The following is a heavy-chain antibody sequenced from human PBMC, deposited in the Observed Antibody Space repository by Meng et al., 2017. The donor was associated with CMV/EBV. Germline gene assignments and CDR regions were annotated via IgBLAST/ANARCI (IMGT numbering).Heavy chain of an antibody. CDR2: IYPGDSDT. CDR3: ARTNTPQYSSSWYRYYYYGMDV. V-gene: IGHV5-51*01. D-gene: IGHD6-13*01. CDR1: GSSFTSCW. Sequence: GESLKISCQGSGSSFTSCWIGWVRQMPGKGLEWMGIIYPGDSDTRYSPSFQGQVTISADKSISTAYLQWSSLKASDTAMYYCARTNTPQYSSSWYRYYYYGMDVWGQGTTVTVSS. J-gene: IGHJ6*02.